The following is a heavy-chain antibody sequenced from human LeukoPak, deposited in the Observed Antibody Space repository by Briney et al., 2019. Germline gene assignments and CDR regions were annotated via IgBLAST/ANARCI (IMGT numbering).Heavy chain of an antibody. CDR2: ISGGGDST. CDR3: AKSFGGGYCSNTSCYPYYFDY. CDR1: GFTLSSYA. J-gene: IGHJ4*02. D-gene: IGHD2-2*01. Sequence: GGSLRLSCVASGFTLSSYAMSWVRQAPGKGLEWVSGISGGGDSTFYADSVKGRFTISRDNSKNTLYLQMNSLRAEDTALYYCAKSFGGGYCSNTSCYPYYFDYWGQGTLVTVSS. V-gene: IGHV3-23*01.